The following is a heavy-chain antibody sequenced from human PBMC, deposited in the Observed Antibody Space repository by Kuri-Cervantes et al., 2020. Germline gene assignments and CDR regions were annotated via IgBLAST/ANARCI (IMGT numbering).Heavy chain of an antibody. CDR2: IYYSRST. CDR1: GGSISSYY. V-gene: IGHV4-59*01. CDR3: ARAIAAAGYYHYGMDV. D-gene: IGHD6-13*01. Sequence: SETLSLTCTVSGGSISSYYWIWIRQPPGKGLEWIGYIYYSRSTNYNPSLKSRVTISVDTSKNQFPLKLSSVTAADTAVYYCARAIAAAGYYHYGMDVWGQGTTVTVSS. J-gene: IGHJ6*02.